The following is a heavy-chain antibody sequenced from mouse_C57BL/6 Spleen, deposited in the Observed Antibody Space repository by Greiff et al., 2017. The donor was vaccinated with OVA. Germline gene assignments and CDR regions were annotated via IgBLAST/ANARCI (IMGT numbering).Heavy chain of an antibody. CDR2: IHPNSGST. Sequence: QVQLQQPGAELVKPGASVKLSCKASGYTFTSYWMHWVKQRPGQGLEWIGMIHPNSGSTNYNEKFKSKATLTVDKSSSTAYMQLSSLTSEDSAVYYCARPPLYGSSYGFDYWGQGTTLTVSS. CDR3: ARPPLYGSSYGFDY. D-gene: IGHD1-1*01. V-gene: IGHV1-64*01. CDR1: GYTFTSYW. J-gene: IGHJ2*01.